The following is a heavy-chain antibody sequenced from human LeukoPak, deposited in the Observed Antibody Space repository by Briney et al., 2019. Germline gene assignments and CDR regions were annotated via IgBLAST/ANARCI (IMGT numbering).Heavy chain of an antibody. CDR2: IIPIFGTA. J-gene: IGHJ5*02. V-gene: IGHV1-69*13. CDR1: GGTFSSYA. Sequence: SVKVSCKASGGTFSSYAISWVRQAPGQGLEWMGGIIPIFGTANYAQKFQGRVTITADESTSTAYMELSSLRSEDTAVYYCARGISLAGDFWSGYYNGWFDPWGQGTLVTVSS. D-gene: IGHD3-3*01. CDR3: ARGISLAGDFWSGYYNGWFDP.